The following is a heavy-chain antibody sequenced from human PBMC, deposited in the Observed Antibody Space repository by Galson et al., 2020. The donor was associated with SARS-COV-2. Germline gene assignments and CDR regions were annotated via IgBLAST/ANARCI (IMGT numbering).Heavy chain of an antibody. D-gene: IGHD1-26*01. J-gene: IGHJ4*02. Sequence: GESLKISCTASGFTFSNFWMHWVRQAPGKGLEWVSRINSEGNSTTYADSVKGQFTISRDNAKNTLFLQMNSLRAEDTAVYYCTATRAYWGQGTLVTV. CDR3: TATRAY. CDR2: INSEGNST. CDR1: GFTFSNFW. V-gene: IGHV3-74*01.